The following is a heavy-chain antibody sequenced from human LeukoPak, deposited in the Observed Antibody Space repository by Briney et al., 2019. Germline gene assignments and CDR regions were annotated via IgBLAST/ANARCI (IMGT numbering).Heavy chain of an antibody. V-gene: IGHV3-21*01. CDR1: GFTFSSYS. D-gene: IGHD3-22*01. CDR2: ISSSSSYI. J-gene: IGHJ4*02. CDR3: GRDRGTSGYYSSA. Sequence: GGSLTLSCAASGFTFSSYSMNWVRQAPGKGLEWVSSISSSSSYIYYADSVKGRFTISRDNAKNSLYLQMNSLRAEDTAVYYCGRDRGTSGYYSSAWGQGTLVTVSS.